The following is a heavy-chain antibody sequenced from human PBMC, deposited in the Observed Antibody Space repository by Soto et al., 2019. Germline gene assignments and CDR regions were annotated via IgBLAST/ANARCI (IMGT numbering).Heavy chain of an antibody. CDR3: ARDDPEPYGSGSYLPPDS. Sequence: EVQLVESGGGLVQPGGSLRLSCAASGFTFSSYWMSWVRQAPGKGLEWVANIKQDGSEKYYVDSVQGRFTISRDNAKNSLYLQMNSLRAEDKAVYYCARDDPEPYGSGSYLPPDSWGQGTLVTVSS. J-gene: IGHJ4*02. CDR2: IKQDGSEK. D-gene: IGHD3-10*01. CDR1: GFTFSSYW. V-gene: IGHV3-7*05.